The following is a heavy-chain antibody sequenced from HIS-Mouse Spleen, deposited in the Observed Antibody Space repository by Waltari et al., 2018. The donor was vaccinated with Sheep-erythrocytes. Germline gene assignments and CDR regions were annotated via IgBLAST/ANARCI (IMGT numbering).Heavy chain of an antibody. V-gene: IGHV1-2*02. J-gene: IGHJ1*01. CDR2: LNPNSGGT. CDR3: ARDGGSYFFQH. CDR1: GYTFTGYY. Sequence: QVQLVQSGAEVKKPGASVKVSCKASGYTFTGYYMHWVRQAPGQGLEWMGWLNPNSGGTNYAQQFQGRVTMTRDTSISTAYMELSRLRSDDTAVYYCARDGGSYFFQHWGQGTLVTVSS. D-gene: IGHD3-10*01.